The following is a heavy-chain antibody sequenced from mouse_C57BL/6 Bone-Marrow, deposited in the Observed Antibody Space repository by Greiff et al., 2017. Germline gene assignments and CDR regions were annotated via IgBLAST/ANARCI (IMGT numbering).Heavy chain of an antibody. CDR3: ARRRTVVADWYFDV. CDR1: GFTFSDYG. CDR2: ISSGSSTI. J-gene: IGHJ1*03. V-gene: IGHV5-17*01. D-gene: IGHD1-1*01. Sequence: EVQLVESGGGLVKPGGSLKLSCAASGFTFSDYGMHWVRQAPEKGLEWVAYISSGSSTIYYADTVKGRFTISRDNAKNTLFLQMTSLRSEDTAMYYCARRRTVVADWYFDVWGTGTTVTVSS.